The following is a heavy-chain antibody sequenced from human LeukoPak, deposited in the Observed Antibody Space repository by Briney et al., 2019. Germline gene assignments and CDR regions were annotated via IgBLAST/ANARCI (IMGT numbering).Heavy chain of an antibody. Sequence: ASVKVSCKASGYTFTSYYMHWVRQAPGQGLEWMGIINPSGGSTSYAQKFQGRVTKTRDTSTSTVYMELSSLRSEDTAVYYCARGGSSGPTGYYYYGMDVWGQGTTVTVSS. CDR2: INPSGGST. V-gene: IGHV1-46*01. CDR3: ARGGSSGPTGYYYYGMDV. CDR1: GYTFTSYY. J-gene: IGHJ6*02. D-gene: IGHD6-19*01.